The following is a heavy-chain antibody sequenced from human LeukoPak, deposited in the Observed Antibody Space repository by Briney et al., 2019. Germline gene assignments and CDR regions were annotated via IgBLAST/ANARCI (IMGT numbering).Heavy chain of an antibody. CDR2: INPNSGGT. CDR3: ARVHRVGASFYYFDY. D-gene: IGHD1-26*01. Sequence: ASVKVSCKASGYTFTSYYMHWVRQAPGQGLEWMGWINPNSGGTNYAQKFQGRVTMTRDTSISTAYMELSSLRSEDTAVYYCARVHRVGASFYYFDYWGQGTLVTVSS. V-gene: IGHV1-2*02. CDR1: GYTFTSYY. J-gene: IGHJ4*02.